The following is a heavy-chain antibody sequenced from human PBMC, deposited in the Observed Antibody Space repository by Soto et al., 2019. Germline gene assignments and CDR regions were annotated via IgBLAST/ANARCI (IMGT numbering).Heavy chain of an antibody. V-gene: IGHV3-21*01. CDR1: GVTFSTYG. CDR3: DHRDLPTFPARRTSDL. CDR2: ISSSGSYI. J-gene: IGHJ2*01. Sequence: GERRHCCAGSGVTFSTYGNIWVRQGPGKGLEWVSSISSSGSYIYYADSVKGRFTISRDNAKNSLYLQMNSLRAEDTVVYYCDHRDLPTFPARRTSDL.